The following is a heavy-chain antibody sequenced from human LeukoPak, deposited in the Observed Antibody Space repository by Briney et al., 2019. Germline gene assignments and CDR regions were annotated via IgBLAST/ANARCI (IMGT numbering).Heavy chain of an antibody. CDR2: IGTTGDT. Sequence: GGSLRLSCAASGFTFSSYDMHWVRQATGRGLEWVSAIGTTGDTYYPDSVRGRFTISRENAKNSLYLQMNSLRAGDTAVYYCASSPSYSSSWYALDSWGQGTLVTVSS. V-gene: IGHV3-13*01. CDR3: ASSPSYSSSWYALDS. CDR1: GFTFSSYD. D-gene: IGHD6-13*01. J-gene: IGHJ4*02.